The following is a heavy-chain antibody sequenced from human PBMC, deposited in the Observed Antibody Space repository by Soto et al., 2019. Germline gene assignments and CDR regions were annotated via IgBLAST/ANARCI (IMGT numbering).Heavy chain of an antibody. CDR1: GYTFTSYW. V-gene: IGHV5-10-1*01. CDR2: IDASDSNT. CDR3: ARDAIRGSAAMKTY. Sequence: LGESLKISCRGFGYTFTSYWISWVRQMPGKGLEWMGRIDASDSNTNYSPSFQGHVIISADKSISPAYLQWSSLEAADTAVYYCARDAIRGSAAMKTYWGLGTLVTVSS. J-gene: IGHJ4*02.